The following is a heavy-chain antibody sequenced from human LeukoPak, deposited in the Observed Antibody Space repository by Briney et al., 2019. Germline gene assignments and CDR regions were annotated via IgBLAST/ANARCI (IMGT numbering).Heavy chain of an antibody. CDR2: IIPIFGRA. Sequence: SVKVSCKASGGTFSSEAFVWVRQAPGQGLEWMGGIIPIFGRADYAQRFQDIVSITTDESTSTVYMELSSLRSEDTAVYYCARGETILNWFDPWGQGTLVTVSS. CDR1: GGTFSSEA. V-gene: IGHV1-69*05. J-gene: IGHJ5*02. D-gene: IGHD1-1*01. CDR3: ARGETILNWFDP.